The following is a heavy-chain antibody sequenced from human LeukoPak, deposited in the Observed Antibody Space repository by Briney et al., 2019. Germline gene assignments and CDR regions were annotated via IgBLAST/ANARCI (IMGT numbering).Heavy chain of an antibody. Sequence: SETLSLTCAVYGGSFSGYYWTWIRQPPGKGLEWIGEINHSGSTNYNPSLKSRVTISVDTSRNQFSLKLTSLTAADTAVYYCARGAMATTPFFDYWGQGTLVTVSS. CDR2: INHSGST. CDR3: ARGAMATTPFFDY. V-gene: IGHV4-34*01. J-gene: IGHJ4*02. CDR1: GGSFSGYY. D-gene: IGHD5-24*01.